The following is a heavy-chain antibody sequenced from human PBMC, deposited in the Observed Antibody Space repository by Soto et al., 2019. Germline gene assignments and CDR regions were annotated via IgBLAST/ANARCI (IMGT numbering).Heavy chain of an antibody. CDR1: GYSFTSYW. CDR2: IYLGDSDT. CDR3: ARTLTRQDYYYGMDV. V-gene: IGHV5-51*01. Sequence: GESLKISCKGSGYSFTSYWIGWVRQMPGKGLELMGIIYLGDSDTRYSPSFQGQVTISADKSISTAYLQWSSLKASDTAMYYCARTLTRQDYYYGMDVWGQGTTVTVSS. J-gene: IGHJ6*02.